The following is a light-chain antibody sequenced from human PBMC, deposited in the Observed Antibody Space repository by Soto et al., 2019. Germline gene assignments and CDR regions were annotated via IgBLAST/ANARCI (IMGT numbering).Light chain of an antibody. CDR2: EVS. V-gene: IGLV2-14*01. J-gene: IGLJ3*02. CDR1: SRDVGGYNY. Sequence: QSVLTQPASVSGSPGQSITISCTGTSRDVGGYNYVSWYQQHPGKAPKLMIYEVSNRPSGVSNRFSGSKSGNTASLTISGLQAEDEADYYCRSYTSSSTRVFGGGTQLTVL. CDR3: RSYTSSSTRV.